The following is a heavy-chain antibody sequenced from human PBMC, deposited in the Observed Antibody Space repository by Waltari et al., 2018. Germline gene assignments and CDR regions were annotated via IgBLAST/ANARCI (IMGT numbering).Heavy chain of an antibody. CDR2: SYPGDSDT. D-gene: IGHD1-26*01. CDR3: ARWREVGATGECEYFQH. Sequence: EVQLVQSGAEVKKPGESLKISCKGSGYSFTSYWIGWVRQMPGKGLEWMGISYPGDSDTRYSPSFQGQVTISADKSISTAYLQWSSLKASDTAMYYCARWREVGATGECEYFQHWGQGTLVTVSS. CDR1: GYSFTSYW. V-gene: IGHV5-51*03. J-gene: IGHJ1*01.